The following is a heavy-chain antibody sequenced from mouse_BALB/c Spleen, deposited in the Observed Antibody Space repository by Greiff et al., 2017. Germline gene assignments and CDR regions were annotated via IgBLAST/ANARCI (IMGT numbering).Heavy chain of an antibody. Sequence: VKLQESGPELVKPGASVKISCKDTGYTFSSYWIEWVKQRPGHGLEWIGEILPGSGSTNYNEKFKGKATFTADTSSNTAYMQLSSLTSEDSAVYYCASHYYGSSSLAYWGQGTLVTVSA. J-gene: IGHJ3*01. V-gene: IGHV1-9*01. CDR1: GYTFSSYW. D-gene: IGHD1-1*01. CDR3: ASHYYGSSSLAY. CDR2: ILPGSGST.